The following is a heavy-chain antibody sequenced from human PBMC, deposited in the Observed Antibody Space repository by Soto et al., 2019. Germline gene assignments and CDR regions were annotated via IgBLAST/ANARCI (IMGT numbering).Heavy chain of an antibody. V-gene: IGHV4-34*01. J-gene: IGHJ4*02. CDR2: INHSGST. D-gene: IGHD4-17*01. CDR3: GACDYGDYTRY. Sequence: QVQLQQWGAGLLKPSETLSLTCAVYGGSFSGYYWSWVRQSPRKGLEWIGEINHSGSTNYNPSLKSRLTISVDTSKNQFSLKLSSVTDADTALYYCGACDYGDYTRYWGQGTLVTVSS. CDR1: GGSFSGYY.